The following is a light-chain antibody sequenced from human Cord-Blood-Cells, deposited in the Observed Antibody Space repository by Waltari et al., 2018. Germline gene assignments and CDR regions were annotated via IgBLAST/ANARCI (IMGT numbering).Light chain of an antibody. V-gene: IGLV2-14*01. CDR2: EVS. CDR3: SSYTSSSTYVV. J-gene: IGLJ2*01. CDR1: SRDVGGYNY. Sequence: QSALTQPASVSGSPGPSITISCTGTSRDVGGYNYVSWYQQHPGKAPKLMIYEVSNRPSGVSNRFSGSKSGNTASLTISGLQAEDEADYYCSSYTSSSTYVVFGGGTKLTVL.